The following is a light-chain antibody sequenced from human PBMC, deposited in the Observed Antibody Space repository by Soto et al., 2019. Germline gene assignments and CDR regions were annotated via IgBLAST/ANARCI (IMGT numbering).Light chain of an antibody. V-gene: IGLV1-51*01. J-gene: IGLJ2*01. CDR2: DNN. CDR1: TSNIVNNF. Sequence: QSVLTQPPSVSAAPGEKVTISCSGRTSNIVNNFVSWYRQFPGTAPQLLIHDNNKRPPGSPARFSGSKGGSSATLVITGLQPGDDALYYCGTWDYSLTAFVFGGGTKLTVL. CDR3: GTWDYSLTAFV.